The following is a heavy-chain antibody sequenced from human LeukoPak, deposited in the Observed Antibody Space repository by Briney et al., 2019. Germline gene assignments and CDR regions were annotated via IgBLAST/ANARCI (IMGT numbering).Heavy chain of an antibody. CDR1: GYTFTSYD. CDR3: ARESPGYYYYYMDV. CDR2: MNPNSGNT. J-gene: IGHJ6*03. Sequence: ASVKVSCKASGYTFTSYDINWVRQATGQGLEWIGWMNPNSGNTGYAQKFQGRVTITRNTSISTAYMELSSLRSEDTAVYYCARESPGYYYYYMDVWGKGTTVTVSS. V-gene: IGHV1-8*03.